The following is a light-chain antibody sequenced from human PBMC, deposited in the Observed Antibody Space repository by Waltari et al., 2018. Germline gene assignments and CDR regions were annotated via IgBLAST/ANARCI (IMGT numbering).Light chain of an antibody. CDR1: HSVSSSF. CDR3: QQYSTSPTWT. J-gene: IGKJ1*01. CDR2: GAS. V-gene: IGKV3-20*01. Sequence: EIVLTQSPGTLSLSPGERATLSCRASHSVSSSFFAWYQQKPGQAPRLLIYGASSRATGIPDRFSGSGSGTDFTLTISRLEPEDFAVYYCQQYSTSPTWTFGQGTKVEIK.